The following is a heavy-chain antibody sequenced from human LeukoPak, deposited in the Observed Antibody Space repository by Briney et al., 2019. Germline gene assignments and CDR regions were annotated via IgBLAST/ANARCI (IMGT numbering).Heavy chain of an antibody. CDR1: GGSISSSSYY. D-gene: IGHD3-3*01. CDR3: ARGITIFGVVMGANWFDP. Sequence: SETLSLTCTVSGGSISSSSYYWGWIRQPPGKGLEWIGSIYYSGSTYYNPSLKSRVTISVDTSKNQFSLKLSSVTAADTAVYYCARGITIFGVVMGANWFDPWGQGTLVTVSS. V-gene: IGHV4-39*07. CDR2: IYYSGST. J-gene: IGHJ5*02.